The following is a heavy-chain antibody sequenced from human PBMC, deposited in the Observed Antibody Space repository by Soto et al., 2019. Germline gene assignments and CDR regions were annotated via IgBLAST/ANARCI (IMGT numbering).Heavy chain of an antibody. CDR3: ARDRSLLLWFGEYPFDY. J-gene: IGHJ4*02. CDR2: ISAYNGNT. Sequence: QVQLVQSGAEVKKPGASVKVSCKASGYTFTSYGISWVRQAPGQGLEWMGWISAYNGNTNYAQKLQGRVTMTTDTSTSPAYMELRSLRSDATAVYYCARDRSLLLWFGEYPFDYWGQGTLVAVSS. D-gene: IGHD3-10*01. V-gene: IGHV1-18*04. CDR1: GYTFTSYG.